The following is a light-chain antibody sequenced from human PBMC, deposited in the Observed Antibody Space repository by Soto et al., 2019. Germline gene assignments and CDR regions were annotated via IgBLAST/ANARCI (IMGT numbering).Light chain of an antibody. CDR1: QSISST. Sequence: EIVMTQSPATLSASPGERATLSCRASQSISSTLAWYQQNPGQTPSLLIYGASTRATGIPARFSGSGSGTEFTLAISSLQSEDFAVYYCQQYNNWPRTFGQGTKVDIK. CDR2: GAS. V-gene: IGKV3-15*01. CDR3: QQYNNWPRT. J-gene: IGKJ1*01.